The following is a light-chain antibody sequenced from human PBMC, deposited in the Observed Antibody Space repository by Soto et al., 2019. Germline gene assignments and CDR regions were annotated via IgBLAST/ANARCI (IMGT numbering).Light chain of an antibody. CDR3: QPYYSTPRT. CDR1: QSVLYSSNNKNY. CDR2: WAS. J-gene: IGKJ1*01. V-gene: IGKV4-1*01. Sequence: DIVMTQSPDSLAVSLGERATINCKSSQSVLYSSNNKNYLAWYQQKPGQPPKLLIYWASTRESVVPDRFSGSGSGTDFTLTINSLQAEYVAVYYCQPYYSTPRTFGQGTKVEIK.